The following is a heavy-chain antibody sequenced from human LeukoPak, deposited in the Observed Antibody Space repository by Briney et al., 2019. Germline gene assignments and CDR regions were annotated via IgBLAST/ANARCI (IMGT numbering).Heavy chain of an antibody. CDR2: INPNSGGT. CDR1: GYTFTGYY. Sequence: ASVKVSCKASGYTFTGYYMHWVRQAPGQGLEWMGWINPNSGGTNYAQKFQGRVTMTRDTSISTAYMELSRLRSDDTAVYYCARAMRHYYYYYMDVWGKGTTVTVSS. J-gene: IGHJ6*03. D-gene: IGHD2-2*01. CDR3: ARAMRHYYYYYMDV. V-gene: IGHV1-2*02.